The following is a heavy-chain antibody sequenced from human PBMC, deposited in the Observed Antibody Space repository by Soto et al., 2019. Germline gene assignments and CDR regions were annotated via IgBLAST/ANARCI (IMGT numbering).Heavy chain of an antibody. Sequence: SETLSLTCAVYGGSFSGYYWSWIRQPPGKGLEWIGEINHSGSTNYNPSLKSRVTISVDTSKNQFSLKLSSVTAADTAVYYCAREGGYYYGSGSYLQNYYYSYGMDVWGQGTQVTVSS. J-gene: IGHJ6*02. CDR2: INHSGST. CDR3: AREGGYYYGSGSYLQNYYYSYGMDV. V-gene: IGHV4-34*01. CDR1: GGSFSGYY. D-gene: IGHD3-10*01.